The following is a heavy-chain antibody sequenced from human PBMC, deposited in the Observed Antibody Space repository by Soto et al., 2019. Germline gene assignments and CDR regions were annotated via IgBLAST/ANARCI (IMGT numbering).Heavy chain of an antibody. V-gene: IGHV3-48*02. CDR3: YYDFWSGYPEVAFYI. D-gene: IGHD3-3*01. J-gene: IGHJ3*02. Sequence: GGSLRLSCAASGFSLSSYSMNWVRQAPGKGLEWVSYISSSSSLIYYADSVRGRFTVSRDNAKNSLYLQMNSLRDDDTAVYYCYYDFWSGYPEVAFYIWGQGTMVTVSS. CDR2: ISSSSSLI. CDR1: GFSLSSYS.